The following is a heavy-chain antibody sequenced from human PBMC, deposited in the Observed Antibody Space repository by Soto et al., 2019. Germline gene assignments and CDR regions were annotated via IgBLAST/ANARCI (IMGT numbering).Heavy chain of an antibody. V-gene: IGHV1-69*13. CDR1: GGTFSSYA. CDR3: ARGDIVVVVAATHYYYGMDV. J-gene: IGHJ6*02. CDR2: IIPIFGTA. D-gene: IGHD2-15*01. Sequence: ASVKVSCKASGGTFSSYAISWVRQAPGQGLEWMGGIIPIFGTANYAQKFQGRVTITADESTSTAYMELSSLRSEDTAVYYCARGDIVVVVAATHYYYGMDVWGQGTTVTVSS.